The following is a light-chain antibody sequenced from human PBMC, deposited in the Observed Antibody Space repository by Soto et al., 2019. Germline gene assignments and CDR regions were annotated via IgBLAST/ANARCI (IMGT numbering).Light chain of an antibody. Sequence: QLVLTQSSSASASLGSSVKLTCTLSSGHSSYIIAWHQQQPGKAPRYLMKLEGSGSYNKGSGGVPDRFSGSSSGADRYLTISNLQFEDEADYYCETWDSNTRVFGGGTKLTVL. J-gene: IGLJ3*02. CDR3: ETWDSNTRV. CDR2: LEGSGSY. V-gene: IGLV4-60*02. CDR1: SGHSSYI.